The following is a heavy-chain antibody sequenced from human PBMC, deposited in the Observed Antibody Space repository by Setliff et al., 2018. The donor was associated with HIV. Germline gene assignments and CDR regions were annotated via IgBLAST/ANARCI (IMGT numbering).Heavy chain of an antibody. Sequence: ASVKVSCKTSGYTFTDYFIHWVRQAPGQGLEWMGWINPNSGDTNYAQKFQGRVTMTRDTSINTAYMDLGRLRSDDTAVYYCARRGVGTSDAFDLWGQGTMVTVSS. D-gene: IGHD2-8*01. CDR3: ARRGVGTSDAFDL. CDR1: GYTFTDYF. J-gene: IGHJ3*01. V-gene: IGHV1-2*02. CDR2: INPNSGDT.